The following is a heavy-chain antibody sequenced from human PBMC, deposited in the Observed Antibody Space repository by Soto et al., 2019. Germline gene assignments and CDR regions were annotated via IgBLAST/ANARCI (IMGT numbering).Heavy chain of an antibody. V-gene: IGHV3-21*01. CDR1: GFPFTTYS. J-gene: IGHJ6*02. CDR2: IRTRSDT. CDR3: AREGTRWPRAFGLDV. Sequence: LRLSCAASGFPFTTYSMNWVRQAPGKGLEWVSSIRTRSDTYYADSVKGRFTISRDNANNSVSLQMNSLRAEDTAVYYCAREGTRWPRAFGLDVWGQGTTVTVSS. D-gene: IGHD2-15*01.